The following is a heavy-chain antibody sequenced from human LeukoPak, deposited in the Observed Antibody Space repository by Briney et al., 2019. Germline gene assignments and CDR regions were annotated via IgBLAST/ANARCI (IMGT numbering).Heavy chain of an antibody. D-gene: IGHD3-3*01. J-gene: IGHJ5*02. Sequence: SGGSLRLSCTASGFSFSKTWMNWVRQAPGKGLEWVGCIQSNPDGGTTDYAAHVEGRFTISRNDSKNAVYLQMNSLKTEDTAVYYCNTAYYSDFWSGYYNWFAPWGQGTLVTVSS. CDR2: IQSNPDGGTT. V-gene: IGHV3-15*01. CDR1: GFSFSKTW. CDR3: NTAYYSDFWSGYYNWFAP.